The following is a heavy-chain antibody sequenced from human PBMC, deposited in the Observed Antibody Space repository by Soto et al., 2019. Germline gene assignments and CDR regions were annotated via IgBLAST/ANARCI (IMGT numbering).Heavy chain of an antibody. CDR3: ERVMAYYDILTGYPDF. J-gene: IGHJ4*02. CDR1: GYTFTSYG. V-gene: IGHV1-18*04. CDR2: ISTYNGKT. D-gene: IGHD3-9*01. Sequence: QVQLVQSGAEVKKPGASVRVSCKASGYTFTSYGIGWVRQAPGQGLEWMGWISTYNGKTNYAQNFQGRVTLTTDTSTSTAYMELRSLRSDDTAVYYCERVMAYYDILTGYPDFWGRGTLVTVSS.